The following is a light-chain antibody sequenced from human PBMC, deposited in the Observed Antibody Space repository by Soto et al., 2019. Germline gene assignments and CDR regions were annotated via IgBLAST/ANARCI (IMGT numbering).Light chain of an antibody. Sequence: EIVLTQSPATLSLSPVERATLSCRASQSVSSYLAWYQQKPGQAPRLLIYDASNRATGIPARFSGSGSGTDFTLTISSLEAEDFAVYYCQQRSNWPPITFGQGTRLEIK. CDR1: QSVSSY. CDR3: QQRSNWPPIT. V-gene: IGKV3-11*01. J-gene: IGKJ5*01. CDR2: DAS.